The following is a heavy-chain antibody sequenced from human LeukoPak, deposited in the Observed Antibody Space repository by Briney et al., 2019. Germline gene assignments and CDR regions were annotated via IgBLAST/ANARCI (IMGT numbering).Heavy chain of an antibody. Sequence: SETLSLTCTVSGGSISDYYWSWIRQPPGKGLEWIGYIYYNGNTNYKPSLKSRVTISVDTSKNQLSLKLSSVTAADTAVYFCAKEDDYFMDVWGKGTMVTVSS. V-gene: IGHV4-59*08. CDR3: AKEDDYFMDV. CDR1: GGSISDYY. CDR2: IYYNGNT. J-gene: IGHJ6*03.